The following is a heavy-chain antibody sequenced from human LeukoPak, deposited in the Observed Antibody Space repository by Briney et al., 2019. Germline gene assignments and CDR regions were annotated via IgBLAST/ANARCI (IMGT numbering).Heavy chain of an antibody. CDR3: ASMYYYDSSGPSDY. CDR2: IIPIFGTA. J-gene: IGHJ4*02. Sequence: ASVKVSCKASGGTFSSYAISWVQQAPGQGLEWMGGIIPIFGTANYAQKFQGRVTITADESTSTAYMELSSLRSEDTAVYYCASMYYYDSSGPSDYWGQGTLVTVSS. D-gene: IGHD3-22*01. CDR1: GGTFSSYA. V-gene: IGHV1-69*13.